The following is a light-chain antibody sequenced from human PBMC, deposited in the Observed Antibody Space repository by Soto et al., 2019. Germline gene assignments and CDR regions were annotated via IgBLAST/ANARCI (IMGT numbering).Light chain of an antibody. CDR3: QQFDSYPRT. V-gene: IGKV1-9*01. CDR2: AAS. CDR1: QGISSY. J-gene: IGKJ1*01. Sequence: DIQLTQSTSFLSASVGDRVTITCRASQGISSYLAWYQQKPGKAPKLLIYAASTLQSGVPSRFSGSGSGTEFTLSISSLQPEDFATFYCQQFDSYPRTFGQGTKVEIK.